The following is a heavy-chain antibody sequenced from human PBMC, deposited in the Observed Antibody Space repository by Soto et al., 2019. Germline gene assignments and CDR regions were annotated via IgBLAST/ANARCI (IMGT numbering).Heavy chain of an antibody. D-gene: IGHD2-2*01. V-gene: IGHV4-39*01. Sequence: SETLSLTCTVSGGSISSSSYYWGWIRQPPGKGLEWIGSIYYSGSTYYNPSLKSRVTISVDTSKNQFSLKLSSVTAADTAVYYCARLQKPYCSSTSCYLYGLFDYWGQGTLVTVS. CDR1: GGSISSSSYY. CDR2: IYYSGST. J-gene: IGHJ4*02. CDR3: ARLQKPYCSSTSCYLYGLFDY.